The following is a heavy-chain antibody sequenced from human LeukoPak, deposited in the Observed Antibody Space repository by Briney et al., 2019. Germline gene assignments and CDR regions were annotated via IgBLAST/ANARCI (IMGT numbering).Heavy chain of an antibody. J-gene: IGHJ6*02. D-gene: IGHD3-10*01. CDR3: AKYGSGSYRGGLDV. CDR2: ISGSGSST. Sequence: PGGSLRLSCVASGFTFGTYTMSWVRQAPGKGLEWVSAISGSGSSTYYADSVKGRFTISRDNSKNTLDLQMNSLRAEDTAVYYCAKYGSGSYRGGLDVWGQGTTVTVSS. CDR1: GFTFGTYT. V-gene: IGHV3-23*01.